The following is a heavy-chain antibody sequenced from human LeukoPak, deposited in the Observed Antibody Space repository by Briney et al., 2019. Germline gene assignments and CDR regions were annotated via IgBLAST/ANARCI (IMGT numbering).Heavy chain of an antibody. CDR2: INPSGGST. CDR1: GYTFTSYY. J-gene: IGHJ3*02. D-gene: IGHD1-26*01. Sequence: ASVKVSCKASGYTFTSYYMHRVRQAPGQGLEWMGIINPSGGSTSYAQKFQGRVTMTRDTSTSTVYMELSSLRSEDTAVYYCARERGGKGARGAFDIWGQGTMVTVSS. V-gene: IGHV1-46*03. CDR3: ARERGGKGARGAFDI.